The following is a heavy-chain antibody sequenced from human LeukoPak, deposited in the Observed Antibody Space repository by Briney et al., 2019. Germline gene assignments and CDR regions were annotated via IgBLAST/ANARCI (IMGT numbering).Heavy chain of an antibody. Sequence: GGSLRLSCAASGFTFSSYAMHWVRQAPGKGLEYVSAISSNGGSTYYANSVKGRFTISRDNSKNTLYLQMGSLRAEDMAVYYCARAYSSGWSWFDPWGQGTLVTVSS. CDR3: ARAYSSGWSWFDP. J-gene: IGHJ5*02. CDR1: GFTFSSYA. V-gene: IGHV3-64*01. CDR2: ISSNGGST. D-gene: IGHD6-19*01.